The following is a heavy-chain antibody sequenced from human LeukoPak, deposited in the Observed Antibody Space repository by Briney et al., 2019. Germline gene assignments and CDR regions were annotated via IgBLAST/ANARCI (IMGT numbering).Heavy chain of an antibody. V-gene: IGHV1-69*04. Sequence: SVKVSCKASGGTFSSYAISWVRQAPGQGLEWMGRIIPILGIANYAQKFQGRVTITADKSTSTAYMELSSLRSEDTAVYYCARYADRAGMDVWGQGTTVTVSS. D-gene: IGHD3-10*01. CDR3: ARYADRAGMDV. CDR1: GGTFSSYA. J-gene: IGHJ6*02. CDR2: IIPILGIA.